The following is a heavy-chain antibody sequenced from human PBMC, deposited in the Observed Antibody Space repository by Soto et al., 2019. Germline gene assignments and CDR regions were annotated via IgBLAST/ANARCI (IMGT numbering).Heavy chain of an antibody. CDR2: TYYRSKWSN. CDR3: ARGRHSSFDM. V-gene: IGHV6-1*01. Sequence: QVQLQQSGQGLVKPSQSLSLTCAVFWDSLFSNGVAWNWIRQSPSRGLEWLGRTYYRSKWSNDYAPSLPGRITGNPDTSKNQFSMQLNAWTPEDTAVYYGARGRHSSFDMWGHGTLVTGSS. D-gene: IGHD6-13*01. J-gene: IGHJ3*02. CDR1: WDSLFSNGVA.